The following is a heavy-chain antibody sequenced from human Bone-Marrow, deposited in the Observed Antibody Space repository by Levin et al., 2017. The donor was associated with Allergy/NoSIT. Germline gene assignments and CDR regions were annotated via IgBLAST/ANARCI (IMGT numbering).Heavy chain of an antibody. CDR3: AQREGQLGGGFVS. D-gene: IGHD5-24*01. J-gene: IGHJ4*02. V-gene: IGHV2-5*01. CDR1: VFSLTTTGVG. Sequence: SGPTLVKPTQTLTLTCNFSVFSLTTTGVGVGWIRQPPGKALEWLALIYWNDDRVYSPYLKSRLTATKAAIKNQVDLTMINMNHLDTDTYYCAQREGQLGGGFVSWGQGTLVTVSS. CDR2: IYWNDDR.